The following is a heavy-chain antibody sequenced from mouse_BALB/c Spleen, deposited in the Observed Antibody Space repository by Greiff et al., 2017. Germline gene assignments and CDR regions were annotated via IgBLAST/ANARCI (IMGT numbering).Heavy chain of an antibody. CDR1: GFTFSSYG. Sequence: EVKVVESGGDLVKPGGSLKLSCAASGFTFSSYGMSWVRQTPDKRLEWVATISSGGSYTYYPDSVKGRFTISRDNAKNTLYLQMSSLKSEDTAMYYCAREGYGYDVDYAMDYWGQGTSVTVSS. CDR2: ISSGGSYT. D-gene: IGHD2-2*01. J-gene: IGHJ4*01. CDR3: AREGYGYDVDYAMDY. V-gene: IGHV5-6*01.